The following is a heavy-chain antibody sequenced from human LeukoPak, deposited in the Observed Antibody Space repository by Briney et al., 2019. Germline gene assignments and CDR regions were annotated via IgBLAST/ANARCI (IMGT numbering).Heavy chain of an antibody. CDR3: ARRAYYYDSSGYHEYFQH. CDR1: GYSFTSYG. CDR2: IYPGDSDT. J-gene: IGHJ1*01. D-gene: IGHD3-22*01. V-gene: IGHV5-51*01. Sequence: GESLKISCKGSGYSFTSYGIGWVRQMPGKGLEWMGIIYPGDSDTRYSPSFQGQVTISVDKSISTAYLQWNSLKASDTAMYYCARRAYYYDSSGYHEYFQHWGQGTLVTVSS.